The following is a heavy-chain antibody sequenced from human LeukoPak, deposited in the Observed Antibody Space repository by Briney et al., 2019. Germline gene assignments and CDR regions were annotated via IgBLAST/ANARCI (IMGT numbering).Heavy chain of an antibody. V-gene: IGHV4-31*03. CDR1: GGSISSGGYY. D-gene: IGHD2-15*01. J-gene: IGHJ3*02. CDR3: ARDLSGRNAFDI. CDR2: IYYSGTT. Sequence: SQTLSLTCTVSGGSISSGGYYWSWIRQHPGKGLEWIGYIYYSGTTDYNPSLKSRVTISVDTSKNQFSLKLSSVTAADTAVYYCARDLSGRNAFDIWGQGTMITVSS.